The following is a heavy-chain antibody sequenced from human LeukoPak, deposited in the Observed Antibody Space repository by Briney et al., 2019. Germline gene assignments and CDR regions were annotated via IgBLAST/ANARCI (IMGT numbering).Heavy chain of an antibody. CDR1: GGSISSYY. Sequence: SETLSLTCTVSGGSISSYYWSWIRQPPGKGLEWIGYIYYSGSTNYNPSLKSRVTISADTSKNQFSLKLSSVTAADTAVYYCARATLGYCSGGTCYSFDPWGQGTLVTVSS. CDR3: ARATLGYCSGGTCYSFDP. D-gene: IGHD2-15*01. CDR2: IYYSGST. J-gene: IGHJ5*02. V-gene: IGHV4-59*01.